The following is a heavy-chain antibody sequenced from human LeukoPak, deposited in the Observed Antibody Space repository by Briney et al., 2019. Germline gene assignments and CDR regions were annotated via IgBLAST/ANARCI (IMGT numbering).Heavy chain of an antibody. D-gene: IGHD4-23*01. CDR3: ARINSGYYYYGMDV. J-gene: IGHJ6*02. V-gene: IGHV1-18*01. Sequence: ASVKVSCKASGYTFTSYGISWVRQAPGQGLEWMGWISAYNGNTNYAQKLQGRVTMTTDTSTSTAYMELRSLRSDDTAVYYRARINSGYYYYGMDVWGQGTTVTVSS. CDR2: ISAYNGNT. CDR1: GYTFTSYG.